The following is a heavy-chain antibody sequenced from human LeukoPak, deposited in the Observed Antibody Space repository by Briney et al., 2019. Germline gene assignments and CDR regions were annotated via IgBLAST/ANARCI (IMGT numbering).Heavy chain of an antibody. Sequence: SETLSLTCTVSGGSVSSNSHYWSWVRQPPGKGLEWIGEIYHSGSTNYNPSLKSRVTISVDKSKNQFSLKLSSVTAADTAVYYCAREYSSGWYVDYWGQGTLVTVSS. CDR1: GGSVSSNSHY. D-gene: IGHD6-19*01. J-gene: IGHJ4*02. V-gene: IGHV4-39*07. CDR2: IYHSGST. CDR3: AREYSSGWYVDY.